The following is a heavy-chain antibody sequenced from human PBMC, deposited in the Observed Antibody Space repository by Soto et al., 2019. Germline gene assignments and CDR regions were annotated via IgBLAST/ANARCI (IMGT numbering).Heavy chain of an antibody. J-gene: IGHJ5*02. CDR1: GFTFSSYV. D-gene: IGHD3-16*01. Sequence: VQLLDSGGGLVQPGGSLRLSCAASGFTFSSYVMSWVRQAPGKGLEWVSAIRESGDNTYYADSVKGRFTISRDNSKNTLYLQMNSLGAEDTALYYCAKGGWLDLWGQGTLVTVSS. CDR2: IRESGDNT. V-gene: IGHV3-23*01. CDR3: AKGGWLDL.